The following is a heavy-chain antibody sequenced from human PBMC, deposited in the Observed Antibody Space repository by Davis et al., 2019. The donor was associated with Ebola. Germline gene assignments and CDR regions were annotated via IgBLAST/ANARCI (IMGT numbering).Heavy chain of an antibody. CDR2: INPNSGGT. J-gene: IGHJ4*02. CDR3: ARVRGGYGEIDY. Sequence: ASVTVSCKASGYTFTGYYMHWVRQAPGEGLEWMGWINPNSGGTNYAQKFQGRVTMTRDTSISTAYMELSRLRSDDTAVYYCARVRGGYGEIDYWGQGTLVTVSS. D-gene: IGHD4-17*01. V-gene: IGHV1-2*02. CDR1: GYTFTGYY.